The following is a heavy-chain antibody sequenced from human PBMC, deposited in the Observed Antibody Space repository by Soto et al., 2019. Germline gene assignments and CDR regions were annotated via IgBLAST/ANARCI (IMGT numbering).Heavy chain of an antibody. Sequence: GGSLRLSCAASGFTFSSYAMSWVRQAPGKGLEWVSSIRGSGDSTYYADSVKGRFSISRDNSKNTLYLQMNSLRAEDTAVYYCAKSYLTGRDFDYWGQGTLVTVSS. D-gene: IGHD3-9*01. CDR1: GFTFSSYA. V-gene: IGHV3-23*01. CDR3: AKSYLTGRDFDY. J-gene: IGHJ4*02. CDR2: IRGSGDST.